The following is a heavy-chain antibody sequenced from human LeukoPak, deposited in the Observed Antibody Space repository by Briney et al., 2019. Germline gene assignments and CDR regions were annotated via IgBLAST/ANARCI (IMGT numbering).Heavy chain of an antibody. D-gene: IGHD1-7*01. CDR3: AKDRWNYNPRHFDY. CDR2: IRYDGSNK. Sequence: PGGSLRLSCAASGFTFSSYGMHWVRQAPGKGLEWVAFIRYDGSNKYYADSVKGRFTISRDNPKNTLYLQMNSLRAEDTAVYYCAKDRWNYNPRHFDYWGQGTLVTVSS. CDR1: GFTFSSYG. J-gene: IGHJ4*02. V-gene: IGHV3-30*02.